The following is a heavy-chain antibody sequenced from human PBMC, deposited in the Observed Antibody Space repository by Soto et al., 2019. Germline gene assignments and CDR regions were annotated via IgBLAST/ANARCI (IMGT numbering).Heavy chain of an antibody. CDR3: ARGANYYGSGSYYNAAVGAFDI. J-gene: IGHJ3*02. CDR1: GYTFTSYG. CDR2: ISAYDGNI. D-gene: IGHD3-10*01. V-gene: IGHV1-18*01. Sequence: QVQLVQSGAEVKKPGASVKVSCKASGYTFTSYGISWVRQAPGQGLEWMGWISAYDGNINYAQKPQGRVTMTTDTSTSTAYMELRSLRSDDTAVYYCARGANYYGSGSYYNAAVGAFDIWGQGTMVTVSS.